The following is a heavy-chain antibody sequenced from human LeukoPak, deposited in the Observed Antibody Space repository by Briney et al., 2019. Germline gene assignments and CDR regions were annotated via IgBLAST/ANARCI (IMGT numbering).Heavy chain of an antibody. CDR2: INHSGST. D-gene: IGHD2-2*01. Sequence: SETLSLTCAVYGGSFSGYYWSWIRQPPGKGLEWIGEINHSGSTNYNPSLKSRVTISVDTSKNQFSLKLSSVTAADTAVYYCARTTLGYCSSTSCPKYYYYYYMDVWGKGTTVTVSS. CDR1: GGSFSGYY. V-gene: IGHV4-34*01. J-gene: IGHJ6*03. CDR3: ARTTLGYCSSTSCPKYYYYYYMDV.